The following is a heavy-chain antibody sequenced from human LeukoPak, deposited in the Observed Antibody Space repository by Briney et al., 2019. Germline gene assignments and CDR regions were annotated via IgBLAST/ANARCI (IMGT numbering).Heavy chain of an antibody. D-gene: IGHD2-15*01. V-gene: IGHV3-21*01. Sequence: GGSLRLSCAASGFTFSSDSMNWVRQAPGKGLEWVSSISGSSSYIYYADSLRGRFTISRDNAKNSLYLQMNSLRAEDTAVYYCARDREGYCSGGRCTNFDYWGQGTLVTVSS. CDR2: ISGSSSYI. CDR3: ARDREGYCSGGRCTNFDY. CDR1: GFTFSSDS. J-gene: IGHJ4*02.